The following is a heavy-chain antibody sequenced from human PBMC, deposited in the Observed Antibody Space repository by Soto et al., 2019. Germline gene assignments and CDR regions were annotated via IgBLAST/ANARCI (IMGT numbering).Heavy chain of an antibody. CDR2: IYSGGST. CDR3: ARDKAGGDSSGYYRYDI. V-gene: IGHV3-53*02. CDR1: GFTVSSNY. D-gene: IGHD3-22*01. Sequence: EVQLVETGGGLIQPGGSLRLSCAASGFTVSSNYMSWVRQAPGKGLEWVSVIYSGGSTYYADSVKGRFTISRDNSKNTLYLQMNSLRAEDTAVYYCARDKAGGDSSGYYRYDIWGQGTMVTVSS. J-gene: IGHJ3*02.